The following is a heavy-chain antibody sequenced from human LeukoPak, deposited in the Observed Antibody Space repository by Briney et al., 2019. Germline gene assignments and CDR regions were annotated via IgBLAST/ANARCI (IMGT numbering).Heavy chain of an antibody. V-gene: IGHV3-33*01. J-gene: IGHJ4*02. Sequence: GGSLRLSCAASGFTFSSYGMHWVRQAPGKGLGWVAVIWYDGSNKYYADSVKGRFTISRDNSKNTLYLQMNSLRAEDTAVYYCARAPGIAAGGRKREDYFDYWGQGTLVTVSS. D-gene: IGHD6-25*01. CDR2: IWYDGSNK. CDR1: GFTFSSYG. CDR3: ARAPGIAAGGRKREDYFDY.